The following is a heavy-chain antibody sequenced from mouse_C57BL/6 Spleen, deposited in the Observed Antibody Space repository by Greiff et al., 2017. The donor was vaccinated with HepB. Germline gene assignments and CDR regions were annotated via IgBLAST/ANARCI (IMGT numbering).Heavy chain of an antibody. CDR1: GYTFTSYW. CDR2: IYPGDGDI. Sequence: VQLQQSGAELVKPGASVKISCKTSGYTFTSYWMNWVKQRPGKGLEWIGQIYPGDGDINYNGKFKGKSTLTADKSSGTAYMQLNSLTSDDSAVYFCARGGYWGQGTTLTVPS. CDR3: ARGGY. V-gene: IGHV1-80*01. J-gene: IGHJ2*01.